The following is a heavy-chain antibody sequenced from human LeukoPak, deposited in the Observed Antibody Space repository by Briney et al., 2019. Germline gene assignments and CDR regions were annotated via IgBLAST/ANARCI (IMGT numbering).Heavy chain of an antibody. D-gene: IGHD2-15*01. Sequence: PGGSLRLSCAASGFTFSSYSMNWVRQAPGKGLEWVSSISSSSSYIYYADSVKGRFTISRDNAKNSLYLQMNSLRAEDTAVYYCARVMLGYCSGGSCYSIDYWGQGTLVTVSS. CDR3: ARVMLGYCSGGSCYSIDY. V-gene: IGHV3-21*01. CDR1: GFTFSSYS. CDR2: ISSSSSYI. J-gene: IGHJ4*02.